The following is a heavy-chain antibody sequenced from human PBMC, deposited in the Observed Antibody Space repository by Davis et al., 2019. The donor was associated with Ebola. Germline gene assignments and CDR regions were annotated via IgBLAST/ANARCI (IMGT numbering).Heavy chain of an antibody. J-gene: IGHJ5*02. V-gene: IGHV4-4*02. CDR2: IYYSGST. D-gene: IGHD3-16*02. Sequence: GSLRLSCAVSGGSISSSNWWSWVRQPPGKGLEWIGSIYYSGSTYYNPSLKSRVTISVDTSKNQFSLKLSSVTAADTAVYYCARRILVGGVIVWGDWFDPWGQGTLVTVSS. CDR1: GGSISSSNW. CDR3: ARRILVGGVIVWGDWFDP.